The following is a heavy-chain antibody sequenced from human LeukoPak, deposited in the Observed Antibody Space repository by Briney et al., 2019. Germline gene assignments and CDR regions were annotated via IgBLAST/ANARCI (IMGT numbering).Heavy chain of an antibody. CDR1: GGSIRSYY. Sequence: PSETLSLTCTVSGGSIRSYYWSWIRQPPGKGLEWIGYIYYSGSTNYNPSLKSRVTISVDTSKNQFSLKLSSVTAADTAVYYCASEGYSSSSFDYWGQGTLVTVSS. J-gene: IGHJ4*02. CDR2: IYYSGST. CDR3: ASEGYSSSSFDY. D-gene: IGHD6-13*01. V-gene: IGHV4-59*01.